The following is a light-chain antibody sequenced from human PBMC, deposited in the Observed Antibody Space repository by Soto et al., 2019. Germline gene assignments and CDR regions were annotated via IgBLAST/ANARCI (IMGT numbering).Light chain of an antibody. CDR3: QQYNSSSLT. J-gene: IGKJ4*01. CDR1: QSVNIW. CDR2: RAS. V-gene: IGKV1-5*03. Sequence: DIQMTQYPSTLYASVGDRVTITCRASQSVNIWLAWYQHKPGKAPRLLIYRASNLEGGVPRRFSGSGSGTEFTLTISSLQPDDFATYYCQQYNSSSLTFGGGTKVQI.